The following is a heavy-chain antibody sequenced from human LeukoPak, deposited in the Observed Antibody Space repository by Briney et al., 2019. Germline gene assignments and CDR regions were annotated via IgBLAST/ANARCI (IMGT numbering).Heavy chain of an antibody. J-gene: IGHJ4*02. CDR2: IYYSGST. D-gene: IGHD5-12*01. CDR3: ARDHKYGGYADY. V-gene: IGHV4-39*07. Sequence: PSETLSLTCTVSGGSISSTSYYWGWIRQPPGKGLEWIGSIYYSGSTYYNPSLKSRVTISVDTSKNQFSLKLSSVTAADTAVYYCARDHKYGGYADYWGQGTLVTVSS. CDR1: GGSISSTSYY.